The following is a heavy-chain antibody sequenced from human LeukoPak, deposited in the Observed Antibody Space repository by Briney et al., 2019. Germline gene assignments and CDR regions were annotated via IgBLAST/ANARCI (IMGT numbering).Heavy chain of an antibody. CDR2: VNHSGST. D-gene: IGHD1-26*01. V-gene: IGHV4-34*01. CDR3: ARGTPGARNYYYYYYGMDV. Sequence: SETLSLTCAVYGGSFSGYYWSWIRQPPGKGLEWIGEVNHSGSTNYNPSLKSRVTISVDTSKNQFSLKLSSVTAADTAVYYCARGTPGARNYYYYYYGMDVWGQGTTVTVSS. J-gene: IGHJ6*02. CDR1: GGSFSGYY.